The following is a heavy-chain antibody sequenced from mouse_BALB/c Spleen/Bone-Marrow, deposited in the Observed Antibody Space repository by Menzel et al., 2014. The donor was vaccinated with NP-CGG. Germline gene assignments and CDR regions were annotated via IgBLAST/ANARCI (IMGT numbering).Heavy chain of an antibody. J-gene: IGHJ2*01. CDR3: TRRYYDYDVRYFDY. D-gene: IGHD2-4*01. CDR1: GYAFSSYW. V-gene: IGHV1-80*01. CDR2: IYPGDDDT. Sequence: QVQLKQSGAEMVRPGSSVKISCKASGYAFSSYWLNWVKQRPGQGLEWIGQIYPGDDDTNYNGKFKGKATLTAAKSSRTAYMQLSSLTSEESAVYFCTRRYYDYDVRYFDYWGQGTTRTVSS.